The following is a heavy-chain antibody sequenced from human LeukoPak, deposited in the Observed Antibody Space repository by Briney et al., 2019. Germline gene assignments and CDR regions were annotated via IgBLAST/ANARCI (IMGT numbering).Heavy chain of an antibody. Sequence: SETLSLTCTVSGQSISSGYYWGWIRQPPGKGLEWIGSIYHSGSTYYNPSLKSRVTISVDTSKNQFSLKLSSVTAADTAVYYCARETSQKGAHYMDVWGKGTTVTISS. D-gene: IGHD3-16*01. CDR3: ARETSQKGAHYMDV. V-gene: IGHV4-38-2*02. CDR2: IYHSGST. J-gene: IGHJ6*03. CDR1: GQSISSGYY.